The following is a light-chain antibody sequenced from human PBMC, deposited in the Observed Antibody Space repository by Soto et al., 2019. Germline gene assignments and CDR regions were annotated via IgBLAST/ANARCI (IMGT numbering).Light chain of an antibody. CDR2: GAS. V-gene: IGKV3-15*01. Sequence: ETVVTQSPATLSLSPGERATFSCRTSQSVRSNLAWYQQKPGQAPRLLIYGASTRATGIPDRFTGSGSGTEFSLTIGSLQSEDSAVYYCQQYSNWPPNTFGQGTKVEI. J-gene: IGKJ2*01. CDR3: QQYSNWPPNT. CDR1: QSVRSN.